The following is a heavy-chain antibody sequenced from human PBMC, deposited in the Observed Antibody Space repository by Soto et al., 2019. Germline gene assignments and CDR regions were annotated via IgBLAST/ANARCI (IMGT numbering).Heavy chain of an antibody. Sequence: PGGSLRLSCAASGFTFNGYAIHWVRQAPGKGLEWVAVISYDGSNKYYADSVKGRFSISRDNSKNTLYLQMNSLRAEDTAVYYCARVLIRGWYFDYWGQGTLVTVSS. CDR3: ARVLIRGWYFDY. J-gene: IGHJ4*02. V-gene: IGHV3-30-3*01. D-gene: IGHD6-19*01. CDR2: ISYDGSNK. CDR1: GFTFNGYA.